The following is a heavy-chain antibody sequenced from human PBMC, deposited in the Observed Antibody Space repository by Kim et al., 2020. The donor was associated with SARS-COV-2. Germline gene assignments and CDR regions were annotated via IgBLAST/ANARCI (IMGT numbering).Heavy chain of an antibody. V-gene: IGHV2-5*01. Sequence: SGPTLVNPTPPLTLTCTFSGFSLSTSGVGVGWIRLPPGKALEWLALIYWNDDKRYSPSLKSRLTITKDTSKNQVVLTMTNMDPVDTATYYCAHTQGYYDFWSGYLGDENWFDPWGQGTLVTVSS. CDR1: GFSLSTSGVG. CDR2: IYWNDDK. J-gene: IGHJ5*02. D-gene: IGHD3-3*01. CDR3: AHTQGYYDFWSGYLGDENWFDP.